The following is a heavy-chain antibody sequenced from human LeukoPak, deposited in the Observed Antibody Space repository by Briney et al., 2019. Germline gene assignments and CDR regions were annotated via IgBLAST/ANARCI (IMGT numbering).Heavy chain of an antibody. CDR3: VRDRGTYRPIDY. V-gene: IGHV3-21*04. D-gene: IGHD1-26*01. CDR1: AFSLNAYN. J-gene: IGHJ4*02. CDR2: ISYTGTYI. Sequence: GGSLRLSCAASAFSLNAYNVNWVRQAPGKGLEWVSSISYTGTYIYYADSVKGRFTISRDNAQNSLYLQMNSLRAEDTAIYYCVRDRGTYRPIDYWGQGTLVTVSS.